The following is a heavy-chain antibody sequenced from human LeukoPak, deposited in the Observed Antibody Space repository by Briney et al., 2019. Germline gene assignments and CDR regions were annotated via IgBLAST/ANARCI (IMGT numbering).Heavy chain of an antibody. Sequence: SQTLSLTCTVSGGSISSGGYYWSWIRQHAGKGLEWIGYIYYSGSTYYNPSLKSRVTISVDTSKNQFSLKLSSVTAADTAVYYCARDSSGWYYFDYWGQGTLVTVSS. CDR3: ARDSSGWYYFDY. CDR2: IYYSGST. J-gene: IGHJ4*02. V-gene: IGHV4-31*03. CDR1: GGSISSGGYY. D-gene: IGHD6-19*01.